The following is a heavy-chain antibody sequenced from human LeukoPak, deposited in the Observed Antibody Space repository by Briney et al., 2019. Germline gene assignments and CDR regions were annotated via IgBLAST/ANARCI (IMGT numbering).Heavy chain of an antibody. V-gene: IGHV1-24*01. D-gene: IGHD3-22*01. CDR2: FDPEDGET. CDR3: ATSLYYYDSSGSRHGGYS. J-gene: IGHJ4*02. Sequence: ASVKVSCTVSGYTLTELSMHWVRQAPGKGLEWMGGFDPEDGETIYAQKFQGRVTMTEDTSTDTAYMELSSLRSEDTAVYYCATSLYYYDSSGSRHGGYSWGQGTLVTVSS. CDR1: GYTLTELS.